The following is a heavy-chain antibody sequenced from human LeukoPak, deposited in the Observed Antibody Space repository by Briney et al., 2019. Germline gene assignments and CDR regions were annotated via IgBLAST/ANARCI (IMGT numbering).Heavy chain of an antibody. CDR1: GSSISSGAYY. J-gene: IGHJ6*02. V-gene: IGHV4-61*08. Sequence: SQTLSLTCTVSGSSISSGAYYWSWIRQPPGKGLEWIGYIYYSGSTNYNPSLKSRVTISVDTSKNQFSLKLSSVTAADTAVYYCAREGYDFWSGYSYYYGMDVWGQGTTVTVSS. CDR2: IYYSGST. D-gene: IGHD3-3*01. CDR3: AREGYDFWSGYSYYYGMDV.